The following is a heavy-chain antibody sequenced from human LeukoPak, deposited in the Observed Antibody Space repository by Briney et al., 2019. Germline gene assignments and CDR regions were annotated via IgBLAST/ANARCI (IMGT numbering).Heavy chain of an antibody. CDR3: ARDYEFNPTMIVVVPRAFDI. Sequence: GASVKVSCKASGYTFTSYGISWVGQAPGQGLEWMGWISAYNGNTNYAQKPQGRVTMTTDTSTSTAYMELRSLRSDDTAVYYCARDYEFNPTMIVVVPRAFDIWGQGTMVTVSA. CDR1: GYTFTSYG. V-gene: IGHV1-18*01. CDR2: ISAYNGNT. J-gene: IGHJ3*02. D-gene: IGHD3-22*01.